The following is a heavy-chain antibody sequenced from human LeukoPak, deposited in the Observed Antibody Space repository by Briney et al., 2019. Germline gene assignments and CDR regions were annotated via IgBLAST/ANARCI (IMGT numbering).Heavy chain of an antibody. V-gene: IGHV3-30*02. D-gene: IGHD2-2*01. J-gene: IGHJ4*02. Sequence: GGSLRLSCAASGFAFSIYGMQWVRQAPGKGLEWVAFIRYDGSNKYYAHSVKGRLTISRDHSKNTLYLQMNSLRAEDTAVYYCAKSKIEYQLLPDYWGEGTLVTVSS. CDR3: AKSKIEYQLLPDY. CDR2: IRYDGSNK. CDR1: GFAFSIYG.